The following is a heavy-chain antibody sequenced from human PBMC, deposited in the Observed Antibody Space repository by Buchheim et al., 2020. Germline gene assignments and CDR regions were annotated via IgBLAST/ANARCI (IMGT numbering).Heavy chain of an antibody. D-gene: IGHD2-15*01. V-gene: IGHV3-23*04. CDR1: GFTFSSYW. CDR3: AKNFREGEACYDY. Sequence: EVQLVESGGGLVQPGGSLRLSCAASGFTFSSYWMSWVRQAPGKGLEWVSAISGGGSHIYYADSVKGRFTMSRDNSKSTLYLQMNNLRAEDTAIYYCAKNFREGEACYDYWGLGTL. J-gene: IGHJ4*02. CDR2: ISGGGSHI.